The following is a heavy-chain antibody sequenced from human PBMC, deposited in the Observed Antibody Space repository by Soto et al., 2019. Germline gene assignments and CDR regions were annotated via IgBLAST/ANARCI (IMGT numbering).Heavy chain of an antibody. J-gene: IGHJ4*02. CDR1: GFTFSNYA. V-gene: IGHV3-23*01. CDR3: ADSFSPSSTNWHSHFHH. CDR2: ISSHGDST. D-gene: IGHD6-13*01. Sequence: EVQLLESGGGLVQPGGSLRLSCAASGFTFSNYAMSWVRQAPGKGLEWVSAISSHGDSTYYADSVKGRFTVSRDNSRNTLYLQMSSLRAEDKAVYYCADSFSPSSTNWHSHFHHWGQGTLVTVSS.